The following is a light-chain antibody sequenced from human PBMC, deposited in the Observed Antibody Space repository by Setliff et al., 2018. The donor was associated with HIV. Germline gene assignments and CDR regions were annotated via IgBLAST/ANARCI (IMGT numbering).Light chain of an antibody. CDR1: FSNIGRNT. CDR3: AAWDDSLNAYV. Sequence: QSVLTQPPSASGTPGQRVTISCSGSFSNIGRNTVNWYQQLPGTAPKLLIFANFQRPSGVPDRFSGSKSGTSASLAISGLQSEGESDYFCAAWDDSLNAYVFGTGTKVTVL. V-gene: IGLV1-44*01. CDR2: ANF. J-gene: IGLJ1*01.